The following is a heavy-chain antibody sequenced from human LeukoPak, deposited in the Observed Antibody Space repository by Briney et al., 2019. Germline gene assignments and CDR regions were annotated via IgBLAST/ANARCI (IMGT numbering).Heavy chain of an antibody. V-gene: IGHV4-59*01. CDR2: IHYSGST. CDR3: ASRIASGYNGYLDL. CDR1: GGSISSYS. Sequence: PSETLSLTCTVSGGSISSYSWNWIRQPPGMGLEWIGYIHYSGSTDYNPSLKSRVTISVDTSKNQFSLKLNSVTAADTAVYLCASRIASGYNGYLDLWGRGTLVTVSS. D-gene: IGHD3-22*01. J-gene: IGHJ2*01.